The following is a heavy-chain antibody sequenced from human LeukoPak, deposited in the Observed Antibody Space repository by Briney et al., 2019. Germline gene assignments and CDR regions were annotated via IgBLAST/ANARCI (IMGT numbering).Heavy chain of an antibody. CDR1: GGSISNNNYY. D-gene: IGHD3-10*01. Sequence: PSETLSLTCTVSGGSISNNNYYWGWIRQPPGKGLEWIGTMYYSGSTYYNLSLKSRVTISVDTSKNQFSLKLSSVTAADTAVYYCARRRFGDPGADPWGQGTLVTVSS. CDR2: MYYSGST. CDR3: ARRRFGDPGADP. J-gene: IGHJ5*02. V-gene: IGHV4-39*01.